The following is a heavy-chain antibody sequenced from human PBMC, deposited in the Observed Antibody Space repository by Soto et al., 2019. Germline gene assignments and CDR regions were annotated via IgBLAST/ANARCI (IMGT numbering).Heavy chain of an antibody. CDR3: ARDIMVRGVIIRPDWYFDL. CDR2: INPNSGGT. V-gene: IGHV1-2*02. D-gene: IGHD3-10*01. Sequence: ASVKVSCKASGYTFTGYYMHWVQQAPGQGLEWMGWINPNSGGTNYAQKFQGRVTMTRDTSISTAYMELSRLRSDDTAVYYCARDIMVRGVIIRPDWYFDLWGRGTLVTVSS. CDR1: GYTFTGYY. J-gene: IGHJ2*01.